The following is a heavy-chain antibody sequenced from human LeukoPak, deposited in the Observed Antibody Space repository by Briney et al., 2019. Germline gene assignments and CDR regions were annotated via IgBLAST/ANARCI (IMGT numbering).Heavy chain of an antibody. V-gene: IGHV3-9*01. CDR3: AKDQYDRSGYYWRYFDY. CDR1: GFTFDDYA. D-gene: IGHD3-22*01. J-gene: IGHJ4*02. Sequence: GGSLRLSCAASGFTFDDYAMHWVRQAPGKGLGWVSGISWNSGSIGYADSVKGRFTISRDNAKNSPYLQMNSLRAEDTALYYCAKDQYDRSGYYWRYFDYWGQGTLVTVSS. CDR2: ISWNSGSI.